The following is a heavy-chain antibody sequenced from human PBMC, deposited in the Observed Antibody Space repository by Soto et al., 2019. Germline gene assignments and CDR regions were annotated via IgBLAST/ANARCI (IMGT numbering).Heavy chain of an antibody. CDR1: GYPFTGYY. Sequence: QVQLVQSGAEVKKPGASVKVSCKASGYPFTGYYMHWVRQAPGQGLEWMGWINPNSGGTNYAQKFQGRVTMTRDTSISTAYLDLSRLRSDDTAVYYCARDDYGGNSGVFVDYWAQGTLVTVSS. D-gene: IGHD4-17*01. V-gene: IGHV1-2*02. CDR2: INPNSGGT. CDR3: ARDDYGGNSGVFVDY. J-gene: IGHJ4*02.